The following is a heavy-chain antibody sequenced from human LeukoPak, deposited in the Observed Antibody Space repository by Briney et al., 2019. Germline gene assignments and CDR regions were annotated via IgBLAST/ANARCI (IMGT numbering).Heavy chain of an antibody. CDR2: INPNSGGT. D-gene: IGHD3-3*01. CDR1: GYTFTGYY. CDR3: ARDGDDFWSGQSN. J-gene: IGHJ4*02. Sequence: GASVKVSCKASGYTFTGYYMHWVRQAPGQGLEWMGWINPNSGGTNYAQKFQGRVTMTRDTSISTAYMELSRLRSDDTAVYYCARDGDDFWSGQSNWGQGTLVTVSS. V-gene: IGHV1-2*02.